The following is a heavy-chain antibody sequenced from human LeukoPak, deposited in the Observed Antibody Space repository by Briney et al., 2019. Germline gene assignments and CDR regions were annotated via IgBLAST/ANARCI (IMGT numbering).Heavy chain of an antibody. Sequence: GGSLRLSCAASGFTFSSYSMNWVRQAPGKGLEWVANIKTDGSLTYYVDSVKGRFTISRDNSKNTLYLQMNSLRAEDTAVYYCAKRYASLQGRYYFDYWGQGTLVTVSS. CDR1: GFTFSSYS. CDR3: AKRYASLQGRYYFDY. CDR2: IKTDGSLT. J-gene: IGHJ4*02. V-gene: IGHV3-7*03. D-gene: IGHD1-1*01.